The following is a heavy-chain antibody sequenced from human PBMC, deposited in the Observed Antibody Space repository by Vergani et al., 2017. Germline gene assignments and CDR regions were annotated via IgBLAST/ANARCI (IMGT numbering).Heavy chain of an antibody. J-gene: IGHJ3*02. V-gene: IGHV4-59*01. CDR1: GGSISSYY. CDR3: ARGSYYGSGSYPLQSDAFDI. CDR2: IYYSGST. D-gene: IGHD3-10*01. Sequence: QVQLQESGPGLVKPSETLSLTCTVSGGSISSYYWSWIRQPPGKGLEWIGYIYYSGSTNYNPSLKSRVTISVDTSKNQFSLKLSSVTAADTAVYYCARGSYYGSGSYPLQSDAFDIWGQGTMVTVSS.